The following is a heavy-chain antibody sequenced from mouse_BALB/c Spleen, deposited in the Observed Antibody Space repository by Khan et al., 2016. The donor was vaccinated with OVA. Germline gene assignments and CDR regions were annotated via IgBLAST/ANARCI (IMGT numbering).Heavy chain of an antibody. CDR2: INPSNGYT. D-gene: IGHD2-14*01. CDR3: VRGGAYHRDEGWFAY. V-gene: IGHV1-4*01. J-gene: IGHJ3*01. CDR1: GYTFTSYT. Sequence: QIRLQQSGAELARPGASVKMSCKASGYTFTSYTIHWIKLRPGQGLEWIGYINPSNGYTNYNQKFKDKATLTADKSSTTAYMQLSSLTSDDSAVYAGVRGGAYHRDEGWFAYGGQGTLVTVSA.